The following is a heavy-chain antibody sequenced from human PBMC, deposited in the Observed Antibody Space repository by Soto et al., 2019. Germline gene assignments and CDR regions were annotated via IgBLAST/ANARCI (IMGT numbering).Heavy chain of an antibody. J-gene: IGHJ6*02. CDR2: INPSGGST. D-gene: IGHD2-15*01. CDR1: GYTFTSYY. CDR3: ARGIVVVGPEARSHYYYYGMDV. V-gene: IGHV1-46*01. Sequence: GASVKVAFKASGYTFTSYYMHWVRQAPGQGLEWMGIINPSGGSTSYAQKFQGRVTMTRDTSTSTVYMELSSLRSEDTAVYYCARGIVVVGPEARSHYYYYGMDVWGQGTTVTVSS.